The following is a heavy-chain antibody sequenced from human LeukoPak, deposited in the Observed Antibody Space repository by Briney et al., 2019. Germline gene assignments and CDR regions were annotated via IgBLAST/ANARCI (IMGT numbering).Heavy chain of an antibody. CDR2: INYSGGT. CDR3: ARDIEEVGATLYFDY. J-gene: IGHJ4*01. Sequence: KPSETLSLTCTVSGGSISSHYWSWIRQTPGKGLEWVGQINYSGGTYYNPSLKSRVALSIYTSKNQFSLKVSSVTAADTAVYYCARDIEEVGATLYFDYWGHGTLVTVSS. V-gene: IGHV4-59*11. CDR1: GGSISSHY. D-gene: IGHD1-26*01.